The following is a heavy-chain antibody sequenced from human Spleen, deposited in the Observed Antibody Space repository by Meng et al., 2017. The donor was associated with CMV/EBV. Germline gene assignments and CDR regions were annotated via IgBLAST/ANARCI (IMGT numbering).Heavy chain of an antibody. CDR2: IYHSGST. V-gene: IGHV4-4*02. CDR3: ATRYCSSTSCYAP. CDR1: GGSISRSNW. Sequence: CAGAGGSISRSNWWSWVRQPPGKGLEWIGEIYHSGSTNYNPSLKSRVTISVDKSKNQFSLKLSSVTAADTAVYYCATRYCSSTSCYAPWGQGTLVTVSS. D-gene: IGHD2-2*01. J-gene: IGHJ4*02.